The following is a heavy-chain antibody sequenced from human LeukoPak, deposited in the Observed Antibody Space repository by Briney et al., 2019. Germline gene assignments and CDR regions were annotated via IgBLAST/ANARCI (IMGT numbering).Heavy chain of an antibody. CDR1: GYTFTSYG. J-gene: IGHJ4*02. CDR3: ARVQRTYDILTGYFY. D-gene: IGHD3-9*01. CDR2: ISDYNGNT. V-gene: IGHV1-18*01. Sequence: ASVKVSCKASGYTFTSYGISWVRQAPGQGPEWMGWISDYNGNTNYAQKLQGRVTMTTDTSTSTAYMELRSLRSDDTAMYYCARVQRTYDILTGYFYWGQGTLVTVSS.